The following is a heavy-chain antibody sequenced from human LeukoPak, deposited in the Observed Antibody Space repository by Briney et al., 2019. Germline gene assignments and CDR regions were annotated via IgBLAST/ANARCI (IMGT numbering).Heavy chain of an antibody. V-gene: IGHV4-34*01. CDR3: ARGRGYCTNGVCYNYYMDV. D-gene: IGHD2-8*01. CDR1: GGSFSGYY. CDR2: INHSGST. J-gene: IGHJ6*03. Sequence: SETLSLTCAVYGGSFSGYYWSWIRQPPGKGLEWIGEINHSGSTNYNPSLKSRVTISVDTSKNQFSLKLSSVTAADTAVYYCARGRGYCTNGVCYNYYMDVWGKGTTVTVSS.